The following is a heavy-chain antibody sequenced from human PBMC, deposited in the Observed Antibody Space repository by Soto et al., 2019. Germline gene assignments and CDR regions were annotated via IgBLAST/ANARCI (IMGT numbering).Heavy chain of an antibody. Sequence: QVQLQESGPGLVMPSGTLSLTCAVSGASIISSDWWNWVRQPPGKGLEWIGEMSHSGTTIYNPSLKCRVTISVDVSKNHFSLNLTSVTAADTAVYYCARDFKAPKDAWAFDYWGRGTLVTVSS. V-gene: IGHV4-4*02. CDR3: ARDFKAPKDAWAFDY. J-gene: IGHJ4*02. CDR1: GASIISSDW. CDR2: MSHSGTT. D-gene: IGHD3-16*01.